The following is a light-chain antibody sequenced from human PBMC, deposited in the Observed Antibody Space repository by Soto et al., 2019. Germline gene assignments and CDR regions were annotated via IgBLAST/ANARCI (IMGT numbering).Light chain of an antibody. Sequence: DIQMTQSPSSVSASVGDRVTITCRASQGIGSWLAWYQQKPGKAPKLLIYAASSLQSGVPSRFNGSGSGTDFTLTITRLQPEDFATYSCQQANSFPWTFGQGTKVEMK. J-gene: IGKJ1*01. CDR2: AAS. CDR3: QQANSFPWT. CDR1: QGIGSW. V-gene: IGKV1-12*01.